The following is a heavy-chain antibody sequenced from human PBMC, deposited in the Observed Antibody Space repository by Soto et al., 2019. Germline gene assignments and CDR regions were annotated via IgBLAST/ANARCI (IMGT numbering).Heavy chain of an antibody. CDR3: GGSGSYPYYYHYGMDV. CDR1: GFTLSSYS. Sequence: EVQLVESGGGLVQSGGSLRLSCAASGFTLSSYSMNWVRQAPGKGLEWVSYISSSNSIIYYADSVKGRFTISRDNAKNSLYLQMNSLRDEDTAVYYCGGSGSYPYYYHYGMDVWGQGTTVTVSS. CDR2: ISSSNSII. J-gene: IGHJ6*02. D-gene: IGHD3-10*01. V-gene: IGHV3-48*02.